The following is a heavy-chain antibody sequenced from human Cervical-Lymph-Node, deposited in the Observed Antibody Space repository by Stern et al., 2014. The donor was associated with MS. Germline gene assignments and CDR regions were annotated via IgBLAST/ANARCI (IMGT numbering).Heavy chain of an antibody. Sequence: QVQLVQSGSELKKPGASVKVSCTGHGYRFTSSGMNWARQAPGQGLEWMGRITTNTGNPTYAQDFTGRFVFSLDTSVSTAYLEITSLKAEDTAVYYCLSDYNWGQGTLVTVSS. CDR1: GYRFTSSG. J-gene: IGHJ4*02. CDR2: ITTNTGNP. D-gene: IGHD5-24*01. V-gene: IGHV7-4-1*02. CDR3: LSDYN.